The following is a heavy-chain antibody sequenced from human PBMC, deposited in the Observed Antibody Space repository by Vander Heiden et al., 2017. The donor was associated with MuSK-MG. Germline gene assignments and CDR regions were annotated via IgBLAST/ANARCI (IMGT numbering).Heavy chain of an antibody. CDR1: GFTFSSYG. Sequence: QVQLVESGGGVVQPGRSLRLSCAASGFTFSSYGMHWVRQAPGKGLEWVAVISYDGSNKYYADSVKGRFTISRDNSKNTLYLQMNSLRAEDTAVYYCAKGQGIYYYYMDVWGKGTTVTVSS. CDR3: AKGQGIYYYYMDV. D-gene: IGHD3-10*01. J-gene: IGHJ6*03. V-gene: IGHV3-30*18. CDR2: ISYDGSNK.